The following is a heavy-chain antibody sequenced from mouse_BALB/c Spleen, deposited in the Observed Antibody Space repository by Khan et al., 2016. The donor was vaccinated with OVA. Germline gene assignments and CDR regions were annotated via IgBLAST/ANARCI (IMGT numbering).Heavy chain of an antibody. V-gene: IGHV5-6-4*01. D-gene: IGHD1-1*01. CDR2: ISSGGSYT. CDR1: GFSFSSYS. CDR3: TRQRGYYGINPYFGY. J-gene: IGHJ2*01. Sequence: EVQLVESGGGLVRPGGSLKLSCAASGFSFSSYSMSWVRQTPEKRLEWVATISSGGSYTYYPDSVKGRFTISSDNAKNTLYLQMSSLKSEDTAMYYCTRQRGYYGINPYFGYWGQGTTLTVSS.